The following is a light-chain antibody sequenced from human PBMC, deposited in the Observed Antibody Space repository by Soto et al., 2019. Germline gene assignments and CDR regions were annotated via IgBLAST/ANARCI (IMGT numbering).Light chain of an antibody. J-gene: IGKJ5*01. CDR1: QNIIRH. CDR3: QHSYNMPIA. V-gene: IGKV1-39*01. Sequence: PMAQSPTALSDSVGDGGTIPCRASQNIIRHLNWYQHKPGRAPRLLIYAASTLQSGVPSRFTGSGSGTEFTLTITGLQPEDFATYYCQHSYNMPIAVGQGTRLEIK. CDR2: AAS.